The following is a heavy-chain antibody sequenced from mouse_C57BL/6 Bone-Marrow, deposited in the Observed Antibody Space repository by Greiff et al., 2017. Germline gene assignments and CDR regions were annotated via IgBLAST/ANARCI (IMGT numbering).Heavy chain of an antibody. CDR3: AIFTTVVAYYAMDY. J-gene: IGHJ4*01. D-gene: IGHD1-1*01. CDR2: IYPSDSDT. V-gene: IGHV1-74*01. Sequence: QVQLQQPGAELVKPGASVKVSCKASGYTFTSYWMHWVKQRPGQGLEWIGRIYPSDSDTNYNQKFKGKATLTVDKSSSTAYMQLSSLTSEDSAVYYCAIFTTVVAYYAMDYWGQGTSVTVSA. CDR1: GYTFTSYW.